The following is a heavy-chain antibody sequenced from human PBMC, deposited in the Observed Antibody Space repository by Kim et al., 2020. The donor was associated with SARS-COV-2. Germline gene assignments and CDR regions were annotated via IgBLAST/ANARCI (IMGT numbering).Heavy chain of an antibody. J-gene: IGHJ6*02. CDR1: VGSFSDYH. D-gene: IGHD3-3*01. CDR3: ARGRAGVVPSPIMGLGPYYDYYVLDV. Sequence: SETLSLTCAVYVGSFSDYHWTWIRQSPGKGLEWIGEIDHSGATNYNPSLKSRVAISVDTSKNQFSLKLKSVTAADTAVYFCARGRAGVVPSPIMGLGPYYDYYVLDVWGQGTTVSVSS. V-gene: IGHV4-34*01. CDR2: IDHSGAT.